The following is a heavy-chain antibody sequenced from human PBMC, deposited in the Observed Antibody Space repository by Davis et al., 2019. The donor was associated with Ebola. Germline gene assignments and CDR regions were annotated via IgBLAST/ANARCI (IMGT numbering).Heavy chain of an antibody. Sequence: PGGSLRLSCAASGFSFSTYVMTWVRQAPGSGLEWVSTISGSGGTTYFADSVKGRFTISRDNSKNTLILQMNSLRSEDTAVYYCARYRLGGTLRPSLGFWGQGSLVTVSS. V-gene: IGHV3-23*01. CDR1: GFSFSTYV. J-gene: IGHJ4*02. CDR2: ISGSGGTT. D-gene: IGHD3-16*01. CDR3: ARYRLGGTLRPSLGF.